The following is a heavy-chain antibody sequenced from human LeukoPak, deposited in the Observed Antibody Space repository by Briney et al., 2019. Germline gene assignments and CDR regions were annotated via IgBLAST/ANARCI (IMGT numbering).Heavy chain of an antibody. J-gene: IGHJ4*02. CDR1: VGTFSSYA. V-gene: IGHV1-69*05. Sequence: SVKVSCKASVGTFSSYAISWVRQAPGQGLEWIGRIIPIFGTANYEQKFQGRVTITTDESTSTAYMEMSSLRPEDTAVYYCARDGITIFGVVLHSDYWGQGTLVTVSS. D-gene: IGHD3-3*01. CDR3: ARDGITIFGVVLHSDY. CDR2: IIPIFGTA.